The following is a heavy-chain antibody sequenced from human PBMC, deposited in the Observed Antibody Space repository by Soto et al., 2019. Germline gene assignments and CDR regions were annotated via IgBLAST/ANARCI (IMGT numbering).Heavy chain of an antibody. Sequence: QVQLVESGGGVVQPGRSLRLSCAASGFTFSSYAMHWVRQAPGKGLEWVAVISYDGSNKYYADSVKGRFTISRDNSKNTLYLQMNSLRAEDTAVYYCARDPPHCGGDCYPYFDYWGQGTLVTVSS. CDR1: GFTFSSYA. J-gene: IGHJ4*02. V-gene: IGHV3-30-3*01. CDR3: ARDPPHCGGDCYPYFDY. D-gene: IGHD2-21*02. CDR2: ISYDGSNK.